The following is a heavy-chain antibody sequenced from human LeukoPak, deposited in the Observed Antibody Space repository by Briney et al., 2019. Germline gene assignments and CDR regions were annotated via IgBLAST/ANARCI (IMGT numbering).Heavy chain of an antibody. V-gene: IGHV3-33*08. CDR2: IWYDGSNK. J-gene: IGHJ4*02. Sequence: PGGSLRLSCAASGFTFSSYEMNWVRQAPGKGLEWVAVIWYDGSNKYYADSVKGRFTISRDNSKNTLYLQMNSLRAEDTAVYYCARDGRLFLYCSSTSCPFDYWGQGTLVTVSS. CDR3: ARDGRLFLYCSSTSCPFDY. D-gene: IGHD2-2*01. CDR1: GFTFSSYE.